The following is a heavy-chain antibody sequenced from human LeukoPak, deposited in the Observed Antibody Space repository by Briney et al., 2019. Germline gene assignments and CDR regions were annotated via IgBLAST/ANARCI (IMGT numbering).Heavy chain of an antibody. V-gene: IGHV3-7*01. CDR1: GFTFSSYW. CDR3: ASSGCSSTSCYKKGGYYYYYMDV. CDR2: IKQGGSER. D-gene: IGHD2-2*02. J-gene: IGHJ6*03. Sequence: PGGSLRLSCAASGFTFSSYWMSWVRQAPGKGLEGVANIKQGGSERYYVDSVKGRFTISRDNAKNSLYLQMNNLRAEDTAVYYCASSGCSSTSCYKKGGYYYYYMDVWGKGTTVTVSS.